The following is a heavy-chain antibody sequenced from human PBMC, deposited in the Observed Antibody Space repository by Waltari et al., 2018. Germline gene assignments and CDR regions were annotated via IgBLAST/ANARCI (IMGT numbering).Heavy chain of an antibody. Sequence: QVQLQESGPGLVKPSETLSLTCTVSGGSISSYYWSWIRQPPGKGLEWIGYIYYSGSTNYTPSLKSRVTISVDTSKNQFSLKLSSVTAADTAVYYCATSEPHYYDSSGYYSDYWGQGTLVTVSS. CDR3: ATSEPHYYDSSGYYSDY. CDR1: GGSISSYY. D-gene: IGHD3-22*01. J-gene: IGHJ4*02. V-gene: IGHV4-59*08. CDR2: IYYSGST.